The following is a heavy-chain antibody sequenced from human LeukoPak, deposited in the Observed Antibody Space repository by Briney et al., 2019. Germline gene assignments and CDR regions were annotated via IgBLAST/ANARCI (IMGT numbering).Heavy chain of an antibody. CDR2: SSCYNGDT. CDR1: GYTFTHHG. V-gene: IGHV1-18*01. Sequence: GASVKVSCKASGYTFTHHGIAWIRQAPGQRLKYLGSSSCYNGDTISAQKFQGRVTLHTEKSTSTVYMELRSLTSDDTAVYYCARDPSNPSGWYQYFDAWGRGTLVSVSS. J-gene: IGHJ2*01. CDR3: ARDPSNPSGWYQYFDA. D-gene: IGHD6-19*01.